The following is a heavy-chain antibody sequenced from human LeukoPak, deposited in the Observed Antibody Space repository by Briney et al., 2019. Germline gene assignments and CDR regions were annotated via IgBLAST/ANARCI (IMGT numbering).Heavy chain of an antibody. CDR3: ARGASGSYSRYYYYYMDV. Sequence: SETLSLTCTVSGGSISSGDYYWSWIRQPPGKGLEWVGYIYNSGSAYYNSSLKSRVTISVDTSKNQFSLKLSSVTAADTAVYYCARGASGSYSRYYYYYMDVWGKGTTVTVSS. V-gene: IGHV4-30-4*08. D-gene: IGHD1-26*01. CDR1: GGSISSGDYY. CDR2: IYNSGSA. J-gene: IGHJ6*03.